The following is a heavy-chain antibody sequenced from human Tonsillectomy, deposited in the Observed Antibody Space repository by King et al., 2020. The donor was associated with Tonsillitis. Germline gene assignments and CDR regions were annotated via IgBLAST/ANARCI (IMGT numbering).Heavy chain of an antibody. CDR1: GGSIRSYY. J-gene: IGHJ4*02. CDR2: IYYSGST. CDR3: ARGSYSSSWSPNFDY. V-gene: IGHV4-59*01. Sequence: QLQESGPGLVKPSETLSLTCTVPGGSIRSYYWSWIRQPPGKGLEWIGYIYYSGSTKYKPSLKSRVTISVDTSKNQFSLKLSSVTAADTAVYYCARGSYSSSWSPNFDYWGQGTLVTVSS. D-gene: IGHD6-13*01.